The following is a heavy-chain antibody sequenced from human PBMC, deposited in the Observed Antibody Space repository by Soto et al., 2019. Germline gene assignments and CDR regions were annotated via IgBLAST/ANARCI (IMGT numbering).Heavy chain of an antibody. J-gene: IGHJ6*02. CDR1: GYTFTRYG. D-gene: IGHD2-21*02. CDR3: ARVYHCGGDCYLYYCDGIDV. V-gene: IGHV1-18*01. Sequence: QVQLVQSGAEVKKPGASVKVSCKASGYTFTRYGISWLRQAPGQWLEWMGWISAYNGNTNYAQKLQGRVTMTTDTSTSTAYMELRSLRSDDTAVYYCARVYHCGGDCYLYYCDGIDVWGQGTTGTVSS. CDR2: ISAYNGNT.